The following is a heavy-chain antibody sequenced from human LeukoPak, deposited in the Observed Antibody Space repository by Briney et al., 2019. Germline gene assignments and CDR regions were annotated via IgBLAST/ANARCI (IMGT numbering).Heavy chain of an antibody. D-gene: IGHD3-3*01. CDR2: INQDESEK. J-gene: IGHJ6*03. V-gene: IGHV3-7*04. CDR1: GFTFSSYW. Sequence: GGSLRLSCEVSGFTFSSYWMTWVREIPGKGLEWVADINQDESEKNYEDSVKGRFTISRDNARNSLSLQMNSLRPEDAALYYCARVVAGELPGYWSGSYIIYYYYMDIWGRGTTVTVSS. CDR3: ARVVAGELPGYWSGSYIIYYYYMDI.